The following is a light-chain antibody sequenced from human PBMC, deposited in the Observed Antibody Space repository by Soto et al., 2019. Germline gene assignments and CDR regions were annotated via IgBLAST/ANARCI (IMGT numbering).Light chain of an antibody. J-gene: IGKJ2*02. Sequence: DIQMTQSPSTLSASVGDRVTITCRASQSISTWLAWYQHKPGKAPKLLIYQASSLEGGVPSRFSGSGSGTEFTLTISSLHPDDFATYYCQQYNIYSRTFGQGTKVETK. CDR1: QSISTW. V-gene: IGKV1-5*03. CDR3: QQYNIYSRT. CDR2: QAS.